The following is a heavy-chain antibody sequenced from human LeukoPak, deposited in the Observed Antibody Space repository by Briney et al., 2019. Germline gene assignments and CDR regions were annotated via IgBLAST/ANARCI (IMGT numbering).Heavy chain of an antibody. D-gene: IGHD6-19*01. V-gene: IGHV3-23*01. J-gene: IGHJ4*02. CDR2: ISGSGGST. Sequence: PGGSLRLSCAASGFTFSSYAMSWVRQAPGKGLEWVSAISGSGGSTYYADSVKGRFTISRDNSKNTLYLQMNSLRAEDTAVYYCAKGPRIPAYSSGWYEVGYYFDYWGQGTLVTVSS. CDR1: GFTFSSYA. CDR3: AKGPRIPAYSSGWYEVGYYFDY.